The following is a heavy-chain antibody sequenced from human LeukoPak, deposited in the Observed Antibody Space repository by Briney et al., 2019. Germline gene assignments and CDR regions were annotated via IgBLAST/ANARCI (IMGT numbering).Heavy chain of an antibody. D-gene: IGHD3-22*01. CDR1: GGTFSSYA. V-gene: IGHV1-69*13. CDR2: IIPIFGTA. J-gene: IGHJ5*02. Sequence: SVKVSCKASGGTFSSYAISWVRQAPGQGLEWMGGIIPIFGTANYAQKFQGRVTITADESTSTAYMELSSLRSEDTAVYYCARAGQQYYYDSSGSNWFDPWGQGTLVTVSS. CDR3: ARAGQQYYYDSSGSNWFDP.